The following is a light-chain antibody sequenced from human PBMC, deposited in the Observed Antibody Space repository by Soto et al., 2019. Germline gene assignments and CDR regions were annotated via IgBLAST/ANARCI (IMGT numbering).Light chain of an antibody. CDR2: GAS. Sequence: EIVLTQSPGTLSLSPGERATLSCRVSQSVSSSYLAWYQQKPGQAPRLLIYGASSRATGIPDRFSGSGSGTDFTLTISRLEPEDFAVYYCQQRRTFGQGTKLEIK. V-gene: IGKV3-20*01. CDR1: QSVSSSY. CDR3: QQRRT. J-gene: IGKJ2*01.